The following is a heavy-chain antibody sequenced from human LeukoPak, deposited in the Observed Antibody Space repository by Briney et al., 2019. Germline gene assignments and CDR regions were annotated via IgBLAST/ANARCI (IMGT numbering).Heavy chain of an antibody. CDR3: VGRGRTTWAVGYNWFDP. D-gene: IGHD1-1*01. Sequence: NPGGSLRLSCAASGLTFSDYFMGWIRQAPGKGLEWVAHISTTSINVDYADSVKGRFTISRDNAENSLYLQMSSLRVEDTAVYYCVGRGRTTWAVGYNWFDPWGQGTLVTVSS. J-gene: IGHJ5*02. CDR2: ISTTSINV. V-gene: IGHV3-11*01. CDR1: GLTFSDYF.